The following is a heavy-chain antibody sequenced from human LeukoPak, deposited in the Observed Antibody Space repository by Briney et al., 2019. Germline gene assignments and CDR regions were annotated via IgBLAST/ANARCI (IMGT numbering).Heavy chain of an antibody. D-gene: IGHD1-14*01. J-gene: IGHJ5*02. CDR1: GYTFTDYY. CDR3: ARREGQHRGFAP. Sequence: GASVKVSCKASGYTFTDYYMHWVRQAPGQGLEWMGWINPNSGATNYAQKFQGRVSMTGDTSNTTGYMELTSLTSDDTALYYCARREGQHRGFAPWGKETKVTVSP. V-gene: IGHV1-2*02. CDR2: INPNSGAT.